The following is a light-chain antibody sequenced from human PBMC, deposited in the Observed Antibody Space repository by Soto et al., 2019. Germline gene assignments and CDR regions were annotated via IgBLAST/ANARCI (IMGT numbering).Light chain of an antibody. CDR2: GNS. V-gene: IGLV1-40*01. CDR3: QSYESSLSGLYG. CDR1: SSNIGAGYD. Sequence: QSVLTQPPSVSGAPGQRVTISCTGSSSNIGAGYDVHWYQQLPGTAPKLLIYGNSNRPSGVPDRFSGSKSGTSASLAITGLQAEDEADYYYQSYESSLSGLYGFGTGTKVTVL. J-gene: IGLJ1*01.